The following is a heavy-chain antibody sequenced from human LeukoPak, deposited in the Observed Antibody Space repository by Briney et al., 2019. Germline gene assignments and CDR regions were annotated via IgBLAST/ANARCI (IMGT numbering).Heavy chain of an antibody. D-gene: IGHD6-13*01. Sequence: GGSLRLSRAASGFTVNRNYMTWVRQAPGEGLEWISVIYADGTTHYAGSVKGRFTISRDDSKNTLYLQMNRLRAEDTAVYYCARRVRAADAKEGNWFDSWGQGTLVTVSS. V-gene: IGHV3-66*01. CDR3: ARRVRAADAKEGNWFDS. CDR2: IYADGTT. CDR1: GFTVNRNY. J-gene: IGHJ5*01.